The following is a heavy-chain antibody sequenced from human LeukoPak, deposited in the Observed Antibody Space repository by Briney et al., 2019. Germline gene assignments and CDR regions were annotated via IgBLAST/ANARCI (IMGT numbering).Heavy chain of an antibody. V-gene: IGHV3-21*04. J-gene: IGHJ3*02. D-gene: IGHD6-19*01. CDR2: ISSSSSYI. CDR3: AKGAGYSSGWYAFDI. Sequence: GGSLRLSCAAPGFTFSSYSMNWVRQAPGKGLEWVSSISSSSSYIYYADSVKGRFTISRDNAKNSLYLQMNSLRAEDMALYYCAKGAGYSSGWYAFDIWGQGTMVTVSS. CDR1: GFTFSSYS.